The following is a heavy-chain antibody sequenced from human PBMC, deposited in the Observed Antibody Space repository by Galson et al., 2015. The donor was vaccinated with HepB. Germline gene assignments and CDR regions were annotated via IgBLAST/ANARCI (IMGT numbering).Heavy chain of an antibody. Sequence: SLRLSCAASGFTFSSYGMHWVRQAPGKGLEWVALIWYDGSNKYYADSVKGRFTISRDNSKNTLYLQMNSLRAEDTAVYYCARRGGTTGRGGMDVWGQGTTVTVS. V-gene: IGHV3-33*08. CDR2: IWYDGSNK. CDR3: ARRGGTTGRGGMDV. D-gene: IGHD2-15*01. J-gene: IGHJ6*02. CDR1: GFTFSSYG.